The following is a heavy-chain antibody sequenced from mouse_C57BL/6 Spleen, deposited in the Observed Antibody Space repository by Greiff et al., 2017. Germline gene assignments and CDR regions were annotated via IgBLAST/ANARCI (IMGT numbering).Heavy chain of an antibody. Sequence: VQGVESGPGLVAPSQSLSITCTVSGFSLTSYAISWVRQPPGKGLEWLGVIWTGGGTNYNSALKSRLSISKDNSKSQVFLKMNSLQTDDTARYYCARNYYGSSYLPFDYWGQGTTLTVSS. V-gene: IGHV2-9-1*01. CDR1: GFSLTSYA. CDR3: ARNYYGSSYLPFDY. J-gene: IGHJ2*01. CDR2: IWTGGGT. D-gene: IGHD1-1*01.